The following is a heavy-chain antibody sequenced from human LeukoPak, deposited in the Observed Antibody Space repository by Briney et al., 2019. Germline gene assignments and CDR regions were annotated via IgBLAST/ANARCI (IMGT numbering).Heavy chain of an antibody. Sequence: GGSLRLSCTASGFTFSDYAMSWVRQAPGKGLEWVGFIRSKAYGGTTAYAASVKGRFTISRDDFKNIVYLHMSRLKTEDTAVYYCSIPSGSYYGDYYFDYWGQGTLVTVSS. V-gene: IGHV3-49*04. CDR3: SIPSGSYYGDYYFDY. J-gene: IGHJ4*02. CDR1: GFTFSDYA. CDR2: IRSKAYGGTT. D-gene: IGHD1-26*01.